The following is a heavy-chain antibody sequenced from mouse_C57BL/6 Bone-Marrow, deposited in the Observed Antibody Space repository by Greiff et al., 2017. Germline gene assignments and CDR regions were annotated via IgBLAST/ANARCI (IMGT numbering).Heavy chain of an antibody. V-gene: IGHV1-82*01. J-gene: IGHJ2*01. D-gene: IGHD1-1*01. CDR1: GYAFSSSW. CDR2: IYPGDGDT. Sequence: VQLQQSGPELVKPGASVKISCKASGYAFSSSWMNWVKQRPGKGLEWIGRIYPGDGDTNYNGKFKGKATLTADKSSSTAYMQLSSLTSEDSAVYFCALICYYGSSFYFDYWGQGTTLTVSS. CDR3: ALICYYGSSFYFDY.